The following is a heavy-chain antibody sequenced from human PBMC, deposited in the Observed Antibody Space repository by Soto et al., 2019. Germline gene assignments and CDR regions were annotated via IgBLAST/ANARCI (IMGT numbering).Heavy chain of an antibody. CDR2: ISAGGATT. CDR1: EFTFGNFA. J-gene: IGHJ4*02. Sequence: EVQLVESGGGLVQPGGSLRLSCTPSEFTFGNFAMSWVRQAPGKGLEWVSSISAGGATTYYADSVKGRVTMSRDNSKNTLSLQMISLRAEDSAVYYCAKDRGGTGWPFDHWGQGTLVTVSS. D-gene: IGHD6-19*01. V-gene: IGHV3-23*04. CDR3: AKDRGGTGWPFDH.